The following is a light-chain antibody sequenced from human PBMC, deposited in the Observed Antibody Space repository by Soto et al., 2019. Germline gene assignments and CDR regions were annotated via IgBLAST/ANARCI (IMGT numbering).Light chain of an antibody. Sequence: QSVLTQPPSVSGAPGQRVTISCTGSSSNIGAGYDVHWYQQLPGTAPKLLIYGNSNRPSGVPDRFSGSKSGTSASLAITGLQAEDEADYYWQSYYSSLGPFFFGTWTKVTVL. CDR3: QSYYSSLGPFF. J-gene: IGLJ1*01. V-gene: IGLV1-40*01. CDR2: GNS. CDR1: SSNIGAGYD.